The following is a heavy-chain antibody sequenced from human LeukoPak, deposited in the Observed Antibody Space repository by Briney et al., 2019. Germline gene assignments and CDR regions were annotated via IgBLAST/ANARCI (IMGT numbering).Heavy chain of an antibody. Sequence: ASVKVSCKASGYTFTSYGISWVRQAPGQGLEWMGWISAYNGNTNYAQKLQGRVTMTTDTSTSTVYMELSSLTSEDTAVYYCARGIWSARTVDYYLDYWGQGTLVTVSS. D-gene: IGHD2-21*01. J-gene: IGHJ4*02. CDR3: ARGIWSARTVDYYLDY. CDR2: ISAYNGNT. V-gene: IGHV1-18*01. CDR1: GYTFTSYG.